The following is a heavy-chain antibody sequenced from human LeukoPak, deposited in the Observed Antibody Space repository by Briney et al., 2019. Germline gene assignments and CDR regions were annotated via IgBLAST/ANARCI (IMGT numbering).Heavy chain of an antibody. D-gene: IGHD6-19*01. Sequence: GRSLRLSCAASGFTFSHYDMHWVRQAPGKGLEWVAFIRFDRSDTYYTESVKGRFTVSRDNSKDALHLQMNSLRAEDTAVYFCARALSVGSGWFFFHYGGQGTLVTVSS. CDR3: ARALSVGSGWFFFHY. J-gene: IGHJ4*02. CDR2: IRFDRSDT. CDR1: GFTFSHYD. V-gene: IGHV3-33*01.